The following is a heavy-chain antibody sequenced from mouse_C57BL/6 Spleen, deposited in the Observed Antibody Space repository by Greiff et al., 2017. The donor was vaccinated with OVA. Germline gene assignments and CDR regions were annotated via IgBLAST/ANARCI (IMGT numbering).Heavy chain of an antibody. V-gene: IGHV5-17*01. CDR3: ARGNAMDY. J-gene: IGHJ4*01. Sequence: EVMLVESGGGLVKPGGSLKLSCAASGFTFSDYGMHWVRQAPEKGLEWVAYISSGGSTINYADTVKGRFTISRDNAKNTLFLQMTSLRSEDTAMYYCARGNAMDYWGQGTSVTVSS. CDR1: GFTFSDYG. CDR2: ISSGGSTI.